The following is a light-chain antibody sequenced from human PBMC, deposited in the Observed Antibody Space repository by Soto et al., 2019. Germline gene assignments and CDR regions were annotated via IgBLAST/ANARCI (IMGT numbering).Light chain of an antibody. J-gene: IGLJ1*01. CDR1: SSDVGAYNY. Sequence: QSVLTQPRSVSGSPGQSVTLSCTGTSSDVGAYNYVSWYQQHPGKAPKLMISDVTKRPSGVPDRFSGSKSGNTASLTISGLQAEDEADYYCCSFAGRFYVFGTGTKVTVL. V-gene: IGLV2-11*01. CDR3: CSFAGRFYV. CDR2: DVT.